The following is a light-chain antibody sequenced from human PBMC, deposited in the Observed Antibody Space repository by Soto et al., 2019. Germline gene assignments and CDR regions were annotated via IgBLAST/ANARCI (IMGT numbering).Light chain of an antibody. J-gene: IGLJ7*01. CDR2: EVT. V-gene: IGLV2-23*01. CDR3: CSYSGSNTLL. CDR1: RSGVGSYDL. Sequence: QSALTQPASVSGSPGQSITISCTGTRSGVGSYDLVSWYQQHPGKAPKLLIYEVTKRPSGVSNRFSGSKSGNTASLTISGLQAEDEADYYCCSYSGSNTLLFGGGTQLTVL.